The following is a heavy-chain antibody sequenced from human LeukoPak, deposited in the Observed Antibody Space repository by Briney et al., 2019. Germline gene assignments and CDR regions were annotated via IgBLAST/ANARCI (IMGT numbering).Heavy chain of an antibody. CDR1: GGSISSSYW. V-gene: IGHV4-4*02. D-gene: IGHD2-2*01. CDR3: ARGGVAIPAANNWFDP. Sequence: PSETLSLTCAVSGGSISSSYWWSWVRQPPGKGLEWIGEIYHSGTTNYNPSLKSRVTISVDKSKKQFSLKLSSVTAADTAVYYCARGGVAIPAANNWFDPWGQGTLVTVSS. J-gene: IGHJ5*02. CDR2: IYHSGTT.